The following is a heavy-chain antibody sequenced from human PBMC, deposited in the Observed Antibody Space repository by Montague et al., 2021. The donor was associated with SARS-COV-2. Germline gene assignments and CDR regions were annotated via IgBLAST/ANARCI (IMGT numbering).Heavy chain of an antibody. D-gene: IGHD4-23*01. CDR3: AKNGGAHGLDV. CDR2: IKPDESEK. V-gene: IGHV3-7*01. J-gene: IGHJ6*02. CDR1: GFIFSNIW. Sequence: SLRLSCAASGFIFSNIWMSWVRQAPGKGLERVANIKPDESEKNYVDSVKGRFSISRDNAKNSLYLQMDNLRAEDTAIYYCAKNGGAHGLDVWGRGTSVSVSS.